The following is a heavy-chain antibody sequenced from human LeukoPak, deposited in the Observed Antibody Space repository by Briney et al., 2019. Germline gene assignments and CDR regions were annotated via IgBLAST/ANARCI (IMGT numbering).Heavy chain of an antibody. V-gene: IGHV1-69*13. Sequence: GASVKVSCKASGYTFTSYYMHWVRQAPGQGLEWMGGIIPIFGTANYAQKFQGRVTITADESTSTAYMELSSLRSEDTAVYYCARAKTMVRDSYYYYGMDVWGKGTTVTVSS. CDR2: IIPIFGTA. D-gene: IGHD3-10*01. CDR3: ARAKTMVRDSYYYYGMDV. J-gene: IGHJ6*04. CDR1: GYTFTSYY.